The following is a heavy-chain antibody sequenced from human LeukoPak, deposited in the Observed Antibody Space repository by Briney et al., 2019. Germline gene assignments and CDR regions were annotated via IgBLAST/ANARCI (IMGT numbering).Heavy chain of an antibody. D-gene: IGHD3-10*01. V-gene: IGHV1-2*02. CDR1: GYTFTGYY. CDR3: ARVGLSGSYGSGSYYGY. CDR2: INPNSGGT. J-gene: IGHJ4*02. Sequence: VASVKVSCKASGYTFTGYYMHWVRQAPGQGLEWMGWINPNSGGTNYAQKFQGRVTMTRDTSISTACMELSRLRSDDTAVYYCARVGLSGSYGSGSYYGYWGQRTLVTVSS.